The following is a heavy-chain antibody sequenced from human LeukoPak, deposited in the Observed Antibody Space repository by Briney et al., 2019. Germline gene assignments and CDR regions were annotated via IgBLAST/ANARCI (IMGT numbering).Heavy chain of an antibody. J-gene: IGHJ4*02. D-gene: IGHD6-13*01. CDR2: INTNTGNP. CDR1: GYTFTSHA. CDR3: ATIAAAGNFDY. Sequence: GASVKVSCKASGYTFTSHAMNWVRQAPGQGLEWMGWINTNTGNPTYAQGFTGRFVFSLDTSVSTAYLQISSLKAEDTAVYYCATIAAAGNFDYWGQGTLVTVSS. V-gene: IGHV7-4-1*02.